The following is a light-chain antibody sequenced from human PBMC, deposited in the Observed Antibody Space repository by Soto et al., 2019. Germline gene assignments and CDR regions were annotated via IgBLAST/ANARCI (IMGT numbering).Light chain of an antibody. CDR2: EVS. Sequence: QSALTQPPSASGSPGQSVTISCTGTSIGVGGYNYVSWYQHHPGKAPKLMIYEVSKRPSGVPDRFSGSKSDNTASLTVSGLQADDEADYYCSSYAGGNNFVVFGGGTKVTVL. CDR3: SSYAGGNNFVV. J-gene: IGLJ2*01. CDR1: SIGVGGYNY. V-gene: IGLV2-8*01.